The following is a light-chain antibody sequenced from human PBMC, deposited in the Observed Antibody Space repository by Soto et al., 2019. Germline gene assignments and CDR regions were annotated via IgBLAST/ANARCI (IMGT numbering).Light chain of an antibody. CDR1: SSDVGGYNF. V-gene: IGLV2-14*01. CDR3: SSYAGSNNYV. CDR2: EVS. Sequence: QSALTQPASVSGSPGQSISISCTGTSSDVGGYNFVSWYQQHPGKAPKLLIYEVSNRPSQIPSRFSGSKSGNTASLTVSGLQAEDEADYYCSSYAGSNNYVFGTGTKLTVL. J-gene: IGLJ1*01.